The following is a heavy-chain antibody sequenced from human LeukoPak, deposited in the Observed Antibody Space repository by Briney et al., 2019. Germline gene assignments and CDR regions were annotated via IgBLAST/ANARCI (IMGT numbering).Heavy chain of an antibody. CDR3: VRLYYYDSSGPPL. CDR1: GGSISSSSYY. CDR2: IYYSGST. D-gene: IGHD3-22*01. Sequence: SETLSLTCTVSGGSISSSSYYWGWIRQPPGKGLEWTGSIYYSGSTYYNSSLKSRVTISVDTSSNQFSLKLSSVTAADTAVYYCVRLYYYDSSGPPLWGQGTLITVSS. J-gene: IGHJ4*02. V-gene: IGHV4-39*01.